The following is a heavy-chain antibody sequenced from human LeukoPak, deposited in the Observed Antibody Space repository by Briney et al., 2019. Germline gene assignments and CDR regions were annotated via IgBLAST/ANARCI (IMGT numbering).Heavy chain of an antibody. CDR3: ASQLGYFDF. J-gene: IGHJ4*02. D-gene: IGHD6-6*01. CDR1: GASINSGSYY. CDR2: IFTSGST. Sequence: SETLSLTCAVSGASINSGSYYWSWIRQPAGKGLEWTGRIFTSGSTNYNPSLKSRVTISVDRSKNQFSLKLSSVTAADTAVYYCASQLGYFDFWGQGTLVTVSS. V-gene: IGHV4-61*02.